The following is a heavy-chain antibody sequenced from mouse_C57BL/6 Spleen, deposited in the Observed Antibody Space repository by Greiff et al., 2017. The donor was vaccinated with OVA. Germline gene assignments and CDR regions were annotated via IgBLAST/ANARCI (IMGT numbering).Heavy chain of an antibody. V-gene: IGHV1-64*01. CDR1: GYTFTSYW. J-gene: IGHJ1*03. D-gene: IGHD2-2*01. Sequence: QVQLKQPGAELVKPGASVKLSCKASGYTFTSYWMHWVKQRPGQGLEWIGMIHPNSGSTNYNEKFKSKATLTVDKSSSTAYMQLSSLTSEDSAVYYCARGYDWYFDVWGTGTTVTVSS. CDR3: ARGYDWYFDV. CDR2: IHPNSGST.